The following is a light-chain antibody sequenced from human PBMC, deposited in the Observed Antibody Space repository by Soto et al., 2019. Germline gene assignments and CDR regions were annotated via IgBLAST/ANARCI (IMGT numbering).Light chain of an antibody. CDR2: DAS. J-gene: IGKJ3*01. CDR3: HHRSNWPPTET. Sequence: EIVLTQSPASLSLSPGASASLSCRASQSISGFLAWYQQKPGQAPSLLIYDASYRATGIPARFSGSGSGTDFTLLISSLEPEDFAVYYCHHRSNWPPTETFGPGTKVDIK. V-gene: IGKV3-11*01. CDR1: QSISGF.